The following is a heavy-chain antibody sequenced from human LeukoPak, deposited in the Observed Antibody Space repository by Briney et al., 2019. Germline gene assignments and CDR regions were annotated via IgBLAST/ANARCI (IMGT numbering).Heavy chain of an antibody. CDR1: GGSISSSSSYY. Sequence: PSETLSLTCTVSGGSISSSSSYYWGWIRQPPGKGLEWIGSIYYSGSTYYNPSLKSRVTISVDTSKNQFSLKLTSVTAADTAVYYCVRVQSRLSWFDPWGQGTLVTVSS. CDR3: VRVQSRLSWFDP. CDR2: IYYSGST. V-gene: IGHV4-39*07. J-gene: IGHJ5*02.